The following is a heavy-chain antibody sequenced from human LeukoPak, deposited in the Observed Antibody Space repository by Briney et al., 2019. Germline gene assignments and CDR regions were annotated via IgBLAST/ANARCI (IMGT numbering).Heavy chain of an antibody. CDR3: ARGVLGYCNSTSCYTGAYDVFDI. D-gene: IGHD2-2*02. V-gene: IGHV3-21*01. Sequence: GGSLRLSCAASGFTFSSYAMNWIRQAPGKGLEWVSSISFSSNYIYYADSVKGRFTISRDNANNSLYLQMNSLRVEDTAVYYCARGVLGYCNSTSCYTGAYDVFDIWGQGTMVTVSS. CDR1: GFTFSSYA. J-gene: IGHJ3*02. CDR2: ISFSSNYI.